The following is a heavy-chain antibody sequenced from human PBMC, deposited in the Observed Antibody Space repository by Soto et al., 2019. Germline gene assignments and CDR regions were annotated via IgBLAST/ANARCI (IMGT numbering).Heavy chain of an antibody. CDR1: GFTVSSNY. V-gene: IGHV3-66*01. CDR2: IYSGGST. D-gene: IGHD6-13*01. CDR3: AREKQGSSLYVPTQGWFDP. Sequence: EVQLVESGGGLVQPGGSLRLSCAASGFTVSSNYMSWVRQAPGKGLEWVSVIYSGGSTYYADSVKGRFTISRDNSKNTLYLQMNSLRAEDTAVYYCAREKQGSSLYVPTQGWFDPWGQGTLVTVSS. J-gene: IGHJ5*02.